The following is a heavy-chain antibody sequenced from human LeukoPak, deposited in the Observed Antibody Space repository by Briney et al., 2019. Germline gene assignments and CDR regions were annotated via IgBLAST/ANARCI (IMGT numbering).Heavy chain of an antibody. J-gene: IGHJ6*02. Sequence: SETLSLTCTVSGGSISSDYWSWLRQPPGKGLEWIGNIYYSGNTISNPSLKSRVTLSVASSKNQFSLKVTSATAADTAVYYCARRHTGSGRMDVWGQGTTVTVS. CDR2: IYYSGNT. CDR3: ARRHTGSGRMDV. D-gene: IGHD3-10*01. CDR1: GGSISSDY. V-gene: IGHV4-59*08.